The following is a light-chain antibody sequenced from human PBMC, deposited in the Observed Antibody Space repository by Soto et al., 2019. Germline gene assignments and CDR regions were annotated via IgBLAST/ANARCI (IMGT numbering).Light chain of an antibody. CDR1: QTIGSN. J-gene: IGKJ5*01. Sequence: EIVMTQSPATLSVSPGERATLSCRASQTIGSNLAWYQQKPGQPPRLLIYDASTRATDIPARFTGSGSGTEFTLTISSLQSEDIATYYCQQYDNLITFGQGTRLEIK. CDR2: DAS. V-gene: IGKV3-15*01. CDR3: QQYDNLIT.